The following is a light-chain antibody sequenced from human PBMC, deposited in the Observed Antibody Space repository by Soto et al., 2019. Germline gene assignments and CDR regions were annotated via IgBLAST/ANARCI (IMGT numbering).Light chain of an antibody. CDR2: RNN. Sequence: QSVLTQPPSASGTPGQRVTISCPGSSSNIGSNYVYWYQQLPGTAPKLLIYRNNQRPSGVPDRFSGSKSGTSASLAISGLRSEDEADYYCAAWDDSLSGLNYVFGTGTKLTVL. V-gene: IGLV1-47*01. CDR1: SSNIGSNY. CDR3: AAWDDSLSGLNYV. J-gene: IGLJ1*01.